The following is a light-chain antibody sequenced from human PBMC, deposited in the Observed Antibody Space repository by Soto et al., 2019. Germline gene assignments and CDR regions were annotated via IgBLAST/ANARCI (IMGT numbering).Light chain of an antibody. CDR3: HQYNNWPSWT. CDR2: DAS. CDR1: QRVAKF. V-gene: IGKV3-11*01. J-gene: IGKJ1*01. Sequence: EIVLTQSPDTLSLSPGESATLSCRASQRVAKFLAWYQQKGGQAPRLLIFDASTRATGVPARFSGSGSETEFTLTISSLQPEDFAIYYCHQYNNWPSWTFGQGTKVEIK.